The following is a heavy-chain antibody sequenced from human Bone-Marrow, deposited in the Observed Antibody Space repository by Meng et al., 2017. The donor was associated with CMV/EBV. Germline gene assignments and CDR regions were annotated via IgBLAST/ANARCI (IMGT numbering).Heavy chain of an antibody. V-gene: IGHV3-21*01. CDR1: GFTFSSYS. J-gene: IGHJ1*01. Sequence: GGSLRLSCAASGFTFSSYSMNWVRQAPGKGLEWVSSISSSSSYIYYADSVKGRFTISRDNAKNSLYLQMNSLRAEDTAVYYCARVLYCSSTSCYKAAGVYFQHWGQGTLVTVSS. CDR3: ARVLYCSSTSCYKAAGVYFQH. CDR2: ISSSSSYI. D-gene: IGHD2-2*02.